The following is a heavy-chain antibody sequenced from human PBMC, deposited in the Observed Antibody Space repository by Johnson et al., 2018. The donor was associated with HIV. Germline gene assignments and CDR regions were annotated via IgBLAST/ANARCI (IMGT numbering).Heavy chain of an antibody. Sequence: VQLVESGGGLVKPGGSLRLSCAASGFTFSDYYMNWIRQAPGKGLEWVSYISSSGSTIYYADSVKGRFTISRDNARNSLFLQMNSLRAEDTAVYYCARIPGSGWEHDAFDIWGQGTLVTVSS. CDR2: ISSSGSTI. CDR3: ARIPGSGWEHDAFDI. CDR1: GFTFSDYY. J-gene: IGHJ3*02. V-gene: IGHV3-11*04. D-gene: IGHD6-19*01.